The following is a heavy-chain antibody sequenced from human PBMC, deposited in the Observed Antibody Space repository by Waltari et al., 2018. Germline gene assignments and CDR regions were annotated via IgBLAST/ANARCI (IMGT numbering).Heavy chain of an antibody. CDR2: VNLIGGRA. Sequence: QVQLVQSGAEVKKPGASVKVSCKASGFIFTAFNIHWGRQAPGQGLEWMGTVNLIGGRATYAQKLQDRVTMTWDTSTSTVYMELSRLRSDDTAVSYCARAGGSVWGVAEWGQGTLVTVSS. V-gene: IGHV1-46*04. D-gene: IGHD3-10*01. J-gene: IGHJ4*02. CDR3: ARAGGSVWGVAE. CDR1: GFIFTAFN.